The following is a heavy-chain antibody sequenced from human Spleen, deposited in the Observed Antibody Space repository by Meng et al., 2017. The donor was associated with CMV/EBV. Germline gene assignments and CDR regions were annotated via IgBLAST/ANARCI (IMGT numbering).Heavy chain of an antibody. CDR2: ISSSSSYI. CDR1: GFSFVTYY. V-gene: IGHV3-21*04. Sequence: GESLKISCAASGFSFVTYYMNWVRQAPGKGLEWVSSISSSSSYIYYADSVKGRFTISRDNAKNSLYLQMNSLRAEDAAMYYCAKATNADYYYDSSGSYDHWGQGTLVTVSS. J-gene: IGHJ4*02. D-gene: IGHD3-22*01. CDR3: AKATNADYYYDSSGSYDH.